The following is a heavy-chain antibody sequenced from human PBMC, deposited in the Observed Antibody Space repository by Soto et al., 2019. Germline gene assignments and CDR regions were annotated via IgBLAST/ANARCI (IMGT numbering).Heavy chain of an antibody. CDR2: IVPVFGRP. V-gene: IGHV1-69*13. CDR1: GYNFIDHY. D-gene: IGHD5-12*01. Sequence: SVKVSCKASGYNFIDHYIHWVRQAPGQGLEWMGGIVPVFGRPNYAQRFRGRLTITADESTSTGNMELISLRSDVTAVYYCAREGSGYNFWGQGTQVTVSS. J-gene: IGHJ4*02. CDR3: AREGSGYNF.